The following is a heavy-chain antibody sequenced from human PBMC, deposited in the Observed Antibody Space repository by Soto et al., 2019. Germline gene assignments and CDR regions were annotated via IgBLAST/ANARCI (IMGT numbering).Heavy chain of an antibody. Sequence: EVQLVEAGGGLAQPGGSRRLSCAASGFSLNGYAMNWVRQAPGRGLEWVSYISSSSGAIDYADSVKGRFTVSRDNAKNLLYLQMNSLSAEDTALYYCARDPSVGSTFYYYMDVWGEGTPVTVSS. D-gene: IGHD6-13*01. CDR3: ARDPSVGSTFYYYMDV. CDR2: ISSSSGAI. CDR1: GFSLNGYA. V-gene: IGHV3-48*01. J-gene: IGHJ6*03.